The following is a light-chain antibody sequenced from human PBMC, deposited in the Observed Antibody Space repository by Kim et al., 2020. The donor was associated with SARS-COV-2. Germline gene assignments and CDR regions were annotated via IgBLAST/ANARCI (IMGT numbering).Light chain of an antibody. CDR1: QDIYNY. V-gene: IGKV1-33*01. CDR3: QQYVDLPPHP. J-gene: IGKJ2*01. CDR2: EAS. Sequence: DIQMTQSPSSLSASVGDRVTITCQASQDIYNYLNWYQQKPGKAPKLLIYEASNLETGVPSRFSGSGSGTYFTFTISALQPEDFATYYCQQYVDLPPHPFGQETKLEI.